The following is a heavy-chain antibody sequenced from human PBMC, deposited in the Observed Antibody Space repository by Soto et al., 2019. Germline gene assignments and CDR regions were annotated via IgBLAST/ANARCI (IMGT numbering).Heavy chain of an antibody. CDR3: ATTLWFGDFRRSRINWFDP. V-gene: IGHV4-31*03. CDR2: IYYSGST. J-gene: IGHJ5*02. Sequence: SETLSLTCTVSGGSISSGGYYWSWIRQHPGKGLEWIGYIYYSGSTYYNPSLKSRVTISVDTSKNQFSLKLSSVTAADTAVYYCATTLWFGDFRRSRINWFDPWGQGTLVTVSS. D-gene: IGHD3-10*01. CDR1: GGSISSGGYY.